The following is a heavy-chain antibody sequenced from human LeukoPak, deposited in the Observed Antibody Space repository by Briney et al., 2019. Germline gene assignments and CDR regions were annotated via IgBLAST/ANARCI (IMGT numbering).Heavy chain of an antibody. Sequence: GGSLRLSCAASGFTFSSYSMNWVRQAPGKGLEWVSSISSSSSYIYYADSVKSRFTISRDNAKNSLYLQMNSLRAEDTAVYYCARGGSSDTGGSCYFDYWGQGTLVTVSS. CDR1: GFTFSSYS. CDR3: ARGGSSDTGGSCYFDY. CDR2: ISSSSSYI. J-gene: IGHJ4*02. D-gene: IGHD2-15*01. V-gene: IGHV3-21*01.